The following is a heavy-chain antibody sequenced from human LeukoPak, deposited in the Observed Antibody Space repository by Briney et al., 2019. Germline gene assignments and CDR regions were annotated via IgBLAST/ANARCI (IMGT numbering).Heavy chain of an antibody. Sequence: SETLSLTCTVSGGSISSSSYYWGWIRQPPGKGLEWIGSIYYSGSTYYNPSLKSRVTISVDTSKNQFSLKLSSVTAVDTAVYYCAIQALYYYDSSGYPLPWYFDLWGRGTLVTVSS. CDR2: IYYSGST. CDR1: GGSISSSSYY. D-gene: IGHD3-22*01. CDR3: AIQALYYYDSSGYPLPWYFDL. J-gene: IGHJ2*01. V-gene: IGHV4-39*01.